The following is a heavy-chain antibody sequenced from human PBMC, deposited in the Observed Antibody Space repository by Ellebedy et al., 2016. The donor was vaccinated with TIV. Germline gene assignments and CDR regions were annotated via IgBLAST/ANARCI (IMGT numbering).Heavy chain of an antibody. D-gene: IGHD5-12*01. J-gene: IGHJ4*02. V-gene: IGHV1-18*01. Sequence: ASVKVSCKASGYTFTSYGISWLRHAPGQGLEWMGWISAYTGNTDYAQKFQGRVTVTTDTYTSTAYMELRRLRSDDTAVYYCARDMVQGMVARYLWFDYWGQGTLVTVSS. CDR1: GYTFTSYG. CDR2: ISAYTGNT. CDR3: ARDMVQGMVARYLWFDY.